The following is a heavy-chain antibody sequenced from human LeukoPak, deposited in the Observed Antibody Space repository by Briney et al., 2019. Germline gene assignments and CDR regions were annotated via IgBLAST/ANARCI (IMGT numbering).Heavy chain of an antibody. CDR1: GFSVSSSY. CDR2: IYSGGST. V-gene: IGHV3-53*01. J-gene: IGHJ3*02. CDR3: ARGVGGWSAFDI. Sequence: GGSLRVSCVVSGFSVSSSYINWVRQAPGKGLEWVSVIYSGGSTFYADSVKDRFTISRDNSENTVYLQMNSLRAEDTAVYYCARGVGGWSAFDIWGQGTVVTVSS. D-gene: IGHD1-26*01.